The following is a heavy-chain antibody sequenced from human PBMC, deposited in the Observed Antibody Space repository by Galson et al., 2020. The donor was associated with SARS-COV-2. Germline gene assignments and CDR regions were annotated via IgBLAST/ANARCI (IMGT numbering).Heavy chain of an antibody. CDR3: ARDLYQAVALDY. D-gene: IGHD6-19*01. CDR2: IWYDGSNK. J-gene: IGHJ4*02. V-gene: IGHV3-33*01. Sequence: GESLKISCAASGFTFSSYGMHWVRQAPGKGLEWVAVIWYDGSNKYYADSVKGRFTISRDNSKNTLYLQMNSLRAEDTAVYYCARDLYQAVALDYWGQGTLVTVFS. CDR1: GFTFSSYG.